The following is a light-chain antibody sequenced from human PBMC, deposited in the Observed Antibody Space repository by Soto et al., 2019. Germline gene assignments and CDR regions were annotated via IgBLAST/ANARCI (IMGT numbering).Light chain of an antibody. CDR3: QQRSNWPMYT. J-gene: IGKJ2*01. CDR2: DAS. V-gene: IGKV3-11*01. CDR1: QSVSSY. Sequence: EIVLTQSPATMSLYPGAIATLSGRASQSVSSYLAWYQQKPGQAPRLLIYDASNRATGIPARFSGSGSGTDFTLTISSLEPEDFAVYYCQQRSNWPMYTFGQGT.